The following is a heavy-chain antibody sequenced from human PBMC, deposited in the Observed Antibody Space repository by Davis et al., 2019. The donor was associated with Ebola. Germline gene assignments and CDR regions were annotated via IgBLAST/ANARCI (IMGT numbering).Heavy chain of an antibody. V-gene: IGHV3-21*01. D-gene: IGHD6-13*01. J-gene: IGHJ4*02. CDR1: GFTFSSYE. Sequence: PGGSLRLSCAASGFTFSSYEMNWVRQAPGKGLEWVSSISSSNSYIYYADSVKGRFTISRDNAKNSLYLQMNSLRAEDTAVYYCAKGWSSSWTLFDYWGQGTLVTVSS. CDR3: AKGWSSSWTLFDY. CDR2: ISSSNSYI.